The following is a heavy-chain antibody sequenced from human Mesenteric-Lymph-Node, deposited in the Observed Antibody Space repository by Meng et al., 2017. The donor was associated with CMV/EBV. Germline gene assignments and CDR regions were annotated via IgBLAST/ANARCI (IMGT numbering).Heavy chain of an antibody. D-gene: IGHD6-6*01. CDR1: GFTFSDYY. V-gene: IGHV3-11*01. CDR2: ISSSGSTI. CDR3: VKRSSGSSGYDY. Sequence: GESLKISCAASGFTFSDYYMSWIRQAPGKGLEWVSYISSSGSTIYYADSVKGRFTISRDNAKNSLYLQMNSLRAEDTALYYCVKRSSGSSGYDYWGQGTLVTVSS. J-gene: IGHJ4*02.